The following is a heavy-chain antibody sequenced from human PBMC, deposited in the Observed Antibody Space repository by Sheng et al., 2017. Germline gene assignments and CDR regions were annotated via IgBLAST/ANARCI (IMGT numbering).Heavy chain of an antibody. D-gene: IGHD3-3*01. Sequence: QLQLQESGPGLVKPSETLSLTCTVSGGSISSSSYYWGWIRQPPGKGLEWIGSIYYSGSTYYNPSLKSRVTISVDTSKNQFSLKLSSVTAADTAVYYCANGYYDFWSPHNWFDPWGRGNPGHRLL. CDR3: ANGYYDFWSPHNWFDP. CDR2: IYYSGST. V-gene: IGHV4-39*01. J-gene: IGHJ5*02. CDR1: GGSISSSSYY.